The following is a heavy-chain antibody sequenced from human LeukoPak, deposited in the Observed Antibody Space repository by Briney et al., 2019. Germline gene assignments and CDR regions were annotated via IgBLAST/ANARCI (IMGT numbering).Heavy chain of an antibody. J-gene: IGHJ5*02. CDR1: GYSISSGYY. V-gene: IGHV4-38-2*02. D-gene: IGHD4-11*01. Sequence: SETLSLTCTVSGYSISSGYYWGWIRQPPGKGLEWIGSIYHSGSTYYNPSLKRRVTISVDTSKNRFSLKLSSVTAADTAVYYCARGRDTVTLTNNWFDPWGQGTLVTVSS. CDR3: ARGRDTVTLTNNWFDP. CDR2: IYHSGST.